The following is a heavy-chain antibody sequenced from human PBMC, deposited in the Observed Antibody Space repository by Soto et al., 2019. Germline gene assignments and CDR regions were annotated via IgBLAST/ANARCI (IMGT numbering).Heavy chain of an antibody. D-gene: IGHD5-12*01. J-gene: IGHJ6*02. Sequence: GASVKVSCKASGGTFSSYAISWVRQAPGQGLEWMGGIIPIFGTANYAQKFQGRVTITADESTSTAYMELSSLRSEDTAVYYCARSQGYSGPTMKDGLYYYYGMDVWGQGTTVTVSS. CDR1: GGTFSSYA. V-gene: IGHV1-69*13. CDR2: IIPIFGTA. CDR3: ARSQGYSGPTMKDGLYYYYGMDV.